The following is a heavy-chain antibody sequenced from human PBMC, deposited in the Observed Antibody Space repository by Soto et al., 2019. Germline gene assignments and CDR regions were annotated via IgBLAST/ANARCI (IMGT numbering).Heavy chain of an antibody. CDR3: ARGVTPYYFDY. V-gene: IGHV1-18*01. CDR2: ISAYNGNK. CDR1: GYTFTSYG. J-gene: IGHJ4*02. Sequence: ASVKVSCKASGYTFTSYGISCVRQAPGQGLEWMGWISAYNGNKKYAQKLQGRVTMTTDTSTSTAYMELRSLRSDDTAVYYCARGVTPYYFDYWGQGTLVTVSS. D-gene: IGHD4-4*01.